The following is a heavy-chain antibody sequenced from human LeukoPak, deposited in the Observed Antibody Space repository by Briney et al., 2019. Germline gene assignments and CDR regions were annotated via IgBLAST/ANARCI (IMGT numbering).Heavy chain of an antibody. Sequence: GGSLRLSCAASGFTFSSYAMHWVRQAPGKGLEWVAVISYDGSNKYYADSVKGRFTISGDNSKNTLYLQMNSLRAEDTAVYYCARAGYDFWSGHYYYYGMDVWGQGTTITVSS. D-gene: IGHD3-3*01. J-gene: IGHJ6*02. CDR3: ARAGYDFWSGHYYYYGMDV. CDR2: ISYDGSNK. CDR1: GFTFSSYA. V-gene: IGHV3-30-3*01.